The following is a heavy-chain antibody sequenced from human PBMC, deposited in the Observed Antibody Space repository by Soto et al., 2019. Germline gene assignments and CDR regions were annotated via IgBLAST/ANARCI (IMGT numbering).Heavy chain of an antibody. CDR1: GFTFSSYG. Sequence: QVQLVESGGGVVQPGRSLRLSCAASGFTFSSYGMHWVRQAPGKGLEWVAVISYDGSNKYYADSVKGRFTISRDNSKNTLYLQMNSLRAEDTAVYYCAKGLWKLSPAADAFDSWGQGTMVTVSS. CDR2: ISYDGSNK. CDR3: AKGLWKLSPAADAFDS. V-gene: IGHV3-30*18. D-gene: IGHD3-16*02. J-gene: IGHJ3*02.